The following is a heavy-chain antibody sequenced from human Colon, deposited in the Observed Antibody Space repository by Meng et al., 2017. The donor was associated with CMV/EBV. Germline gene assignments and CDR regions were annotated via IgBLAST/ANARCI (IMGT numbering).Heavy chain of an antibody. J-gene: IGHJ4*02. Sequence: LSCAASGFTFSSYPMNWVRQAPGKGLEWVSLISSSGTGTYYADSVRGRFTISRDNSKNTLSLQMNSLRAEDTAVYYCAKDRNGGFDYWGQGTLVTVSS. CDR1: GFTFSSYP. D-gene: IGHD1-1*01. CDR3: AKDRNGGFDY. CDR2: ISSSGTGT. V-gene: IGHV3-23*01.